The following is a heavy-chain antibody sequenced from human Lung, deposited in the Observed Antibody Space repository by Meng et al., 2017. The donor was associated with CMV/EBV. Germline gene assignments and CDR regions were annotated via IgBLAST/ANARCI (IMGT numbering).Heavy chain of an antibody. CDR1: GVPINTEENF. V-gene: IGHV4-30-4*08. CDR3: ARDRQHWALGRFYGLDV. CDR2: ITYSGPA. Sequence: SETLSLTCNVSGVPINTEENFWTWIRQSPGKGLEWIGLITYSGPAYYNSALKSRVTISSDTYTNQFSLNLKSMTAADTAVYYCARDRQHWALGRFYGLDVWGRGTPVTVSS. D-gene: IGHD7-27*01. J-gene: IGHJ6*02.